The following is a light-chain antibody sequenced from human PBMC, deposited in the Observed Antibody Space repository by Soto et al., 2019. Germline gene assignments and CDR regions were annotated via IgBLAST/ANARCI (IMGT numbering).Light chain of an antibody. J-gene: IGLJ2*01. CDR3: SSYTGSSTYVV. CDR2: DVS. CDR1: SSDVGGYNY. Sequence: QSVLTQPASVSGSPGQSITISCTGTSSDVGGYNYVSWYQQHPGKAPKLMIYDVSNRPSGVSNRFSGSKSANTASLTISGLQAEDEADYYCSSYTGSSTYVVFGGGTKL. V-gene: IGLV2-14*01.